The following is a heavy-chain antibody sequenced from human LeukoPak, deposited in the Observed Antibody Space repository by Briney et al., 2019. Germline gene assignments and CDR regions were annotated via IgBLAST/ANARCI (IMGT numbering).Heavy chain of an antibody. CDR2: ISSSSTAI. CDR1: GFTFSSYS. D-gene: IGHD3-10*01. V-gene: IGHV3-48*04. CDR3: VKVAKYYYGSETYYFFEH. Sequence: PGGSLRLSCAASGFTFSSYSMMWVRQAPGKGLEWVSYISSSSTAIHYADSVKGRFTISRDNAKNSLDLQMNSLRVEDTGIYYCVKVAKYYYGSETYYFFEHWGQGTPVTASS. J-gene: IGHJ4*02.